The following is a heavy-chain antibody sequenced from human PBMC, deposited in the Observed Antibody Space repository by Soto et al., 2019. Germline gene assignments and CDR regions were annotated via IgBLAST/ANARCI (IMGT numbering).Heavy chain of an antibody. Sequence: GGSLRLSCAVSGFTFSSHSMNWVRQAPGKGLEWVSSITTSSESKYYTDSVKGRFTLSRDNAKNSLYLQMNSLRAEDTAVYYCARSTGGFSYGKIDYWGRGTLVTVSS. CDR3: ARSTGGFSYGKIDY. D-gene: IGHD5-18*01. V-gene: IGHV3-21*01. CDR2: ITTSSESK. J-gene: IGHJ4*02. CDR1: GFTFSSHS.